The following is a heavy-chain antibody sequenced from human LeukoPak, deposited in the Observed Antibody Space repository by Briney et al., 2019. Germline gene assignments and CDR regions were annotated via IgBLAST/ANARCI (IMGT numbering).Heavy chain of an antibody. CDR3: ARGWSRDYLLLVDYFDY. CDR1: GVTLSDYY. J-gene: IGHJ4*02. Sequence: GGPLRLSCAASGVTLSDYYRSWIRQAPGKGLEWVSYISSSGSSIYNADSLKGRFTISRDNAKNSLYLKMNSLRAEDTAVYYCARGWSRDYLLLVDYFDYWGQGTLVTVSS. CDR2: ISSSGSSI. V-gene: IGHV3-11*01. D-gene: IGHD4-17*01.